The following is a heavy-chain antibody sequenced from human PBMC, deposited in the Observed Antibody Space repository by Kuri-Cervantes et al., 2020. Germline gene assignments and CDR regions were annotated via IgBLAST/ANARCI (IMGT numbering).Heavy chain of an antibody. J-gene: IGHJ4*02. D-gene: IGHD1/OR15-1a*01. CDR2: IYYSGST. CDR1: GGSISSSSYY. Sequence: SETLSLTCTVSGGSISSSSYYWGWIRQPPGKGLEWIGSIYYSGSTYYNPSLKSRVTISVDTSKNQFSLKLSSVTAADTAVYYCASMAEQSYYFDYWGQGNLVTVSS. V-gene: IGHV4-39*07. CDR3: ASMAEQSYYFDY.